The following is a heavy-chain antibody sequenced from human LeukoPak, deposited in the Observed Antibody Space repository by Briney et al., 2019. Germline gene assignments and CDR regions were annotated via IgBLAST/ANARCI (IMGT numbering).Heavy chain of an antibody. CDR2: IYHSGST. CDR1: GYSISSGYY. V-gene: IGHV4-38-2*02. Sequence: PSETLSLTCAVSGYSISSGYYWGWIRQPPGKGLEWIGGIYHSGSTYYNPSLKSRVTISVDTSKNQFSLKLSSVTAADTAVYYCARENSNSDAFDIWGQGTMVTVSS. D-gene: IGHD4-11*01. CDR3: ARENSNSDAFDI. J-gene: IGHJ3*02.